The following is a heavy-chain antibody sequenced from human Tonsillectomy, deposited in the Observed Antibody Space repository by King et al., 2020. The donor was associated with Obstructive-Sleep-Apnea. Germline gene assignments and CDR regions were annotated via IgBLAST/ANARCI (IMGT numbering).Heavy chain of an antibody. V-gene: IGHV5-51*01. CDR2: IYPGDSDT. Sequence: QLVQSGAEVKKPGESLKISCKGSRYSFSSYWIAWVRQMPGKGLEWMGIIYPGDSDTRYSPSFQGQVTISADTSISAAYLEWSSLKASDSAMYFCARGAGGGNSDYFDYWGQGTLVTVSS. J-gene: IGHJ4*02. CDR3: ARGAGGGNSDYFDY. D-gene: IGHD4-23*01. CDR1: RYSFSSYW.